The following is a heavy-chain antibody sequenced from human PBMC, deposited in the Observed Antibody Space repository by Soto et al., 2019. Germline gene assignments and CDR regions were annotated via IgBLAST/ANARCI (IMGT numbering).Heavy chain of an antibody. CDR3: ARSIVVVTALDY. Sequence: QVQLVQSGAEEKKPGASVKVSCKASGYTFTSYAMHWVRQAPGQRLEWMGWINAGNGNTKYSQKFQGRVTITRDTAASIAYMEVSSLRSEDTAVYYCARSIVVVTALDYWGQGTLVTVSS. D-gene: IGHD2-21*02. V-gene: IGHV1-3*05. CDR1: GYTFTSYA. CDR2: INAGNGNT. J-gene: IGHJ4*02.